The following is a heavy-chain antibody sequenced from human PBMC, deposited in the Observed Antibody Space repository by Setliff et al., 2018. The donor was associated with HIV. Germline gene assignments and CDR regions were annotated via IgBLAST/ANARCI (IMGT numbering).Heavy chain of an antibody. D-gene: IGHD3-10*01. J-gene: IGHJ4*02. CDR2: IYTSGST. V-gene: IGHV4-61*02. CDR1: GGSISSGNYY. Sequence: PSETLSLTCTVSGGSISSGNYYWSWIRQPAGKGLEWIGRIYTSGSTNYNPSLKSRVTMSLDTSKNQFSLKLNSVTALDTAVYYCARKGSSSRSQEYYYDFWGQGTLVTVSS. CDR3: ARKGSSSRSQEYYYDF.